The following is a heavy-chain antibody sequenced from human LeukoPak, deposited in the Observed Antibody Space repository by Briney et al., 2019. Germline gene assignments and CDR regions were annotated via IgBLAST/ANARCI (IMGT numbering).Heavy chain of an antibody. J-gene: IGHJ4*02. Sequence: GGSLRLSCAASGLTFSSYWMSWVRQAPGKGLEWVANIKHDGSEKYYVDSVKGRFTISRDNAKNTLYLQMNSLRAEDTAIYYCAKVGGYLIYWGQGTLVTVSS. CDR3: AKVGGYLIY. CDR2: IKHDGSEK. CDR1: GLTFSSYW. D-gene: IGHD3-22*01. V-gene: IGHV3-7*03.